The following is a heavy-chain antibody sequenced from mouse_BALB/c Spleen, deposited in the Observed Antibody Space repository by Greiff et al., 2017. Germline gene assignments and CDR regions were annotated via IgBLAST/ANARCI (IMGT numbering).Heavy chain of an antibody. CDR2: IIYDGSN. J-gene: IGHJ2*01. CDR1: GYSITSGYY. V-gene: IGHV3-6*02. Sequence: EVKLEESGPGLVKPSQSLSLTCPVTGYSITSGYYWNWIRQFPGNKLEWMGYIIYDGSNNYNPSLKNRISITRDTSKNQFFLKLNSVTTEATATYCCTRGGNDVFDYWGQGTPLTVSA. CDR3: TRGGNDVFDY. D-gene: IGHD2-12*01.